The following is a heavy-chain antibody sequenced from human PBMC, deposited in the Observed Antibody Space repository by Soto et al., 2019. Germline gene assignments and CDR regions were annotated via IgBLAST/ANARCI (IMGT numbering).Heavy chain of an antibody. V-gene: IGHV3-23*01. CDR1: GFTFSSYA. J-gene: IGHJ4*02. CDR3: VLWPPYYFDY. CDR2: IIGSGGST. Sequence: EVQLLESGGGLVQPGGSLRLSCAASGFTFSSYAMSWVRQAPGKGLEWVSAIIGSGGSTYYADSVKGRFTISRDNSKNALYLQMNSLRAEDTAVYYCVLWPPYYFDYWGQGTLVTVSS. D-gene: IGHD3-10*01.